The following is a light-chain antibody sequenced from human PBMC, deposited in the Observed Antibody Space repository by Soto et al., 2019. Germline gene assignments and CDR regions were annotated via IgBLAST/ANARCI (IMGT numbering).Light chain of an antibody. CDR1: QSIGSW. V-gene: IGKV1-5*01. Sequence: DIQMTQSPSTLSASVGDRVTITCRASQSIGSWLAWYQQKPGKAPELLIYDASSLEGGVPSRFSGSGSGTDFTLTITSLQPDDFATYYRQQYNTLWTFGQGTKVEIK. CDR2: DAS. CDR3: QQYNTLWT. J-gene: IGKJ1*01.